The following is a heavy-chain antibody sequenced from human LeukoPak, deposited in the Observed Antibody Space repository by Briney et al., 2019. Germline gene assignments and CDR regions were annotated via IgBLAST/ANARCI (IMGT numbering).Heavy chain of an antibody. CDR1: GFTFNTYS. CDR2: VRYRGGTI. Sequence: GGSLRLSCAASGFTFNTYSMSWVRQAPGKGLEWVSYVRYRGGTIYYTDSVKGRFTASRDNSKNTLYLQMNSLRAEDTAVYYCAKGAHQWLVRRGTRSPDSAGGDYWGQGTLVTVSS. J-gene: IGHJ4*02. V-gene: IGHV3-48*01. CDR3: AKGAHQWLVRRGTRSPDSAGGDY. D-gene: IGHD6-19*01.